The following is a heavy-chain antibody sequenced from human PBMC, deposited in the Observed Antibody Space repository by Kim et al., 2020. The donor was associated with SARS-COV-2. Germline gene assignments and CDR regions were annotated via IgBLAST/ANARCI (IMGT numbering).Heavy chain of an antibody. J-gene: IGHJ4*02. CDR3: AKDWDSSSWFGYYFDY. D-gene: IGHD6-13*01. CDR2: ISGSGGST. CDR1: GFTFRSYA. Sequence: GGSLRLSCAASGFTFRSYAMRWVRQAPGKGLEWVSGISGSGGSTYYADSVKGRFTISRDNSKNTLFLQMNSLRADDTAVYYCAKDWDSSSWFGYYFDYWGQGTLVTVST. V-gene: IGHV3-23*01.